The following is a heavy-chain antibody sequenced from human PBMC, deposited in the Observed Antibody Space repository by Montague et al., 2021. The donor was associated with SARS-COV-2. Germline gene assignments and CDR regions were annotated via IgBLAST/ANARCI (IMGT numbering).Heavy chain of an antibody. CDR1: GGSFDSDNFF. D-gene: IGHD5-12*01. CDR3: AGDGADYSFAYYHEMDV. Sequence: SETLSLTCSVSGGSFDSDNFFWGWIRQPPGKRLEWIGVISNGGRTFDNPSLKSRVTISVHTSRNQLSLNVKSVTAADTAVYYCAGDGADYSFAYYHEMDVWGQGIAVTVSS. CDR2: ISNGGRT. J-gene: IGHJ6*02. V-gene: IGHV4-39*07.